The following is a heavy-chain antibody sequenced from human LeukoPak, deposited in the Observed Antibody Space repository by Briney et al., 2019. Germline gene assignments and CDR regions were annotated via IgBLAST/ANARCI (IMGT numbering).Heavy chain of an antibody. CDR3: AKTRGAGSYYNLVEDY. Sequence: GRSLRLSCAASGFTFSSYAMTWVRQAPGKGLEWVSFISGSGGSTDYADSVKGRFTISRDNSKNTLYLQMNSLRAEDTAVYYCAKTRGAGSYYNLVEDYWGQGTLVTVSS. D-gene: IGHD3-10*01. V-gene: IGHV3-23*01. CDR1: GFTFSSYA. J-gene: IGHJ4*02. CDR2: ISGSGGST.